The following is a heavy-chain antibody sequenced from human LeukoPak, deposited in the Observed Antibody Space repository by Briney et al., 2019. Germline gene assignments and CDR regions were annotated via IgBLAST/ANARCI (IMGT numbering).Heavy chain of an antibody. Sequence: SETLSLTCTVSGGSISSGSYYWSWIRQPAGKGLEWIGRIYTSGSTNYNPSLKSRVTISVDTSKNQFSLKLSSVTAADTAVYYCARLYCSGGSCYSDYWGQGTLVTVPS. D-gene: IGHD2-15*01. CDR3: ARLYCSGGSCYSDY. CDR1: GGSISSGSYY. V-gene: IGHV4-61*02. J-gene: IGHJ4*02. CDR2: IYTSGST.